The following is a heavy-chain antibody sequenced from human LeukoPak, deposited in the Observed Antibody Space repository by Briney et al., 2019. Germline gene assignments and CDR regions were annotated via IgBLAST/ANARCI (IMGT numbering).Heavy chain of an antibody. D-gene: IGHD3-10*01. V-gene: IGHV1-8*03. CDR3: ARGPGLGGYLTYYFDY. J-gene: IGHJ4*02. CDR1: GYTFTSYD. Sequence: ASVKVSCKASGYTFTSYDINRVRQATGQGLEWMGWMNPNSGNTGYAQKFQGRVTITRNTSISTAYMELSSLRSEDTAVYYCARGPGLGGYLTYYFDYWGQGTLVTVSS. CDR2: MNPNSGNT.